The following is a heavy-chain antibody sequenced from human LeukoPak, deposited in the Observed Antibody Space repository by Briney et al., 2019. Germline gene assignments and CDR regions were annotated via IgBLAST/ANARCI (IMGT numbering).Heavy chain of an antibody. J-gene: IGHJ4*02. Sequence: NPSETLSLTCTVSGYSISSGYYWGWIRQPPGKGLEWIGYIYYSGSTNYNPSLKSRVTISVDTSKNQFSLKPSSVTAADTAVYYCARVDYGDYVFDYWGQGTLVTVSS. CDR1: GYSISSGYY. D-gene: IGHD4-17*01. V-gene: IGHV4-61*01. CDR2: IYYSGST. CDR3: ARVDYGDYVFDY.